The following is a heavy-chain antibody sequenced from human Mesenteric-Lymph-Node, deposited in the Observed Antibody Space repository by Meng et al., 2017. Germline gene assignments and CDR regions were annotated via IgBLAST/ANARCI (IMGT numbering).Heavy chain of an antibody. D-gene: IGHD5-12*01. CDR3: ARNRPRGVATGANWFDP. J-gene: IGHJ5*02. Sequence: QAQLVQYGAGVKKPGASGKVSCKASGYNFTSYGISWVRQAPGQGLEWMGWISAYNGNTNYAQKLQGRVTMITDTSTSTAYVELRSLRSDDTAVYYCARNRPRGVATGANWFDPWGQGTLVTVSS. CDR2: ISAYNGNT. V-gene: IGHV1-18*01. CDR1: GYNFTSYG.